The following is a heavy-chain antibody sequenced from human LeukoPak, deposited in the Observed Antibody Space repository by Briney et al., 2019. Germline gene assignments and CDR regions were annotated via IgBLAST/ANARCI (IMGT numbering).Heavy chain of an antibody. CDR3: ARGSQYIVVVPAAKTPIDY. CDR2: IIPILGIA. J-gene: IGHJ4*02. Sequence: SVKVSCKASGGTFSSYAISWVRQAPGQGLEWMGRIIPILGIANYAQKFQGRVTITADKSTSTAYMELSSLRSEDTAVYYCARGSQYIVVVPAAKTPIDYWGQGTLVTVSS. CDR1: GGTFSSYA. V-gene: IGHV1-69*04. D-gene: IGHD2-2*01.